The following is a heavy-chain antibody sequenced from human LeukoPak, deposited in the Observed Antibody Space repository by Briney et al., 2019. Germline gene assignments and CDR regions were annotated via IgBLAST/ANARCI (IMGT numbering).Heavy chain of an antibody. CDR1: GFTFSSYS. V-gene: IGHV3-48*01. J-gene: IGHJ4*02. D-gene: IGHD2-2*01. CDR2: ISSSSSTI. Sequence: GGSLRLSCAASGFTFSSYSMNWVRQAPGKGLEWVSYISSSSSTIYYADSVKGRFTISRDNAKNSLYLQMNSLRAEDTAVYYCARDLSVDPPGVPDYWGQGTLVTVSS. CDR3: ARDLSVDPPGVPDY.